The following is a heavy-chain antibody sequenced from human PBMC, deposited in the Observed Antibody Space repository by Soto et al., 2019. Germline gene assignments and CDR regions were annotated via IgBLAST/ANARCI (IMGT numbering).Heavy chain of an antibody. Sequence: PSETLSLTCNVSGGSISSYYWTWIRQPPGKGLEWIGYLYNTGSTNYNPSLKSRVTISLDTSKNQFSLNLSSVTAADTAVYYCAGMSFTVFGEVIDNFYFYGMDVWGQGTTVTVSS. CDR2: LYNTGST. J-gene: IGHJ6*02. CDR3: AGMSFTVFGEVIDNFYFYGMDV. V-gene: IGHV4-59*03. CDR1: GGSISSYY. D-gene: IGHD3-3*01.